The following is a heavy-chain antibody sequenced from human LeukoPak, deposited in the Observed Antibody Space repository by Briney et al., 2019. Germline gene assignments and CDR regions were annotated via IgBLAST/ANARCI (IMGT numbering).Heavy chain of an antibody. CDR2: ISGSGGST. D-gene: IGHD2-2*01. CDR1: GFTFSNYA. J-gene: IGHJ3*02. Sequence: GGSPRLSCAASGFTFSNYAMSWVRQAPGKGLEWVSGISGSGGSTYYADSVKGRFTISRDNSKNTLYLQMNSLRAEDTAVYYCAKDIVVVPSAGDAFDIWGQGTMVTVSS. CDR3: AKDIVVVPSAGDAFDI. V-gene: IGHV3-23*01.